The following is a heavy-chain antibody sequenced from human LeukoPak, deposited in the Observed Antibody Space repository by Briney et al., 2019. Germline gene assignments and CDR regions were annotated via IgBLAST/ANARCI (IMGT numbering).Heavy chain of an antibody. CDR3: AGGPYPSNCFDY. Sequence: GGSLRLSCAASGFTFSSYAMSWVRQAPGKGLEWVSAISGSGGSTYYADSVKGRFTISRDNSKNTLYLQMNSLRAEDTAVYYCAGGPYPSNCFDYWGQGTLVTVSS. CDR1: GFTFSSYA. CDR2: ISGSGGST. V-gene: IGHV3-23*01. J-gene: IGHJ4*02.